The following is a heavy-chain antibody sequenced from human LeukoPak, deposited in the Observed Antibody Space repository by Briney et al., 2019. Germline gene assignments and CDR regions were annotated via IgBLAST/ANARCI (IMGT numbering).Heavy chain of an antibody. Sequence: ASVKVSCKASGYTFTSYGISWVRQAPGQGLEWMGWISAYNGNTNYAQKLQGRVTMTTDTSTSTAYMELRSLRSDDTAVYYCAREEYSGSFYYYYYGMDVWGQGTTVTVSS. CDR3: AREEYSGSFYYYYYGMDV. D-gene: IGHD6-6*01. V-gene: IGHV1-18*01. CDR2: ISAYNGNT. CDR1: GYTFTSYG. J-gene: IGHJ6*02.